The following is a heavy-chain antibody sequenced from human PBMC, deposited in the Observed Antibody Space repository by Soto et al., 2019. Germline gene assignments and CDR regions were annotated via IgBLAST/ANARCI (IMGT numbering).Heavy chain of an antibody. J-gene: IGHJ4*02. V-gene: IGHV4-61*03. D-gene: IGHD2-2*03. CDR1: AGSIISGDYY. CDR2: IYYSVST. CDR3: AREGNLGRWIQPLDS. Sequence: SETLSLSGVVSAGSIISGDYYMSWIRQPPGKGLEWIGYIYYSVSTKYSPSLKSRVTMSVDTSKNHLSLKLISVTTADTAVYFCAREGNLGRWIQPLDSWGQGTLVTVSS.